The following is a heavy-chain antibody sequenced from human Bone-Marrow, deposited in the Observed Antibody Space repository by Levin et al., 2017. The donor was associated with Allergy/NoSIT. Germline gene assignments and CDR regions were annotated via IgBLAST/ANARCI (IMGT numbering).Heavy chain of an antibody. CDR3: AKVRGGPTAVLAALEY. CDR2: ISYDGSND. Sequence: PGGSLRLSCEASGFTFSIYGMHWVRQAPGKGLEWVSVISYDGSNDYHADSVKGRFTISRDNSKNTLYLQMNSLRTEDTGVYYCAKVRGGPTAVLAALEYWGQGTLVTVSS. D-gene: IGHD2-15*01. CDR1: GFTFSIYG. V-gene: IGHV3-30*18. J-gene: IGHJ4*02.